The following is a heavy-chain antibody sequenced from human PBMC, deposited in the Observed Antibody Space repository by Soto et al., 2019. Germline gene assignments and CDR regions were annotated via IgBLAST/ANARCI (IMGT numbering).Heavy chain of an antibody. CDR2: IYPGDSDT. J-gene: IGHJ3*02. D-gene: IGHD4-17*01. Sequence: GESLKISCKGSGYAFTNYWIGWVRQMPGKGLEWMGIIYPGDSDTRYSPSFQGQVTISADRSISTAYLQWSSLKTSDTAMYYCARPYGHQEGAFDIWGQGTMVTVSS. V-gene: IGHV5-51*01. CDR1: GYAFTNYW. CDR3: ARPYGHQEGAFDI.